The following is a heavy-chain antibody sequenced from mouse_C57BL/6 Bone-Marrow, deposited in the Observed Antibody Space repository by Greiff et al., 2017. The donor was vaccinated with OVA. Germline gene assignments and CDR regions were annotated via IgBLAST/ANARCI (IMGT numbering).Heavy chain of an antibody. Sequence: LQQPGAELVKPGASVKLSCKASGYTFTSYWMQWVKQRPGQGLEWIGEIDPSDSYTNYNQKFKGKATLTVDTSSSTAYMQLSSLTSEDSAVYYCARRRGTVVATNDYWGQGTTLTVSS. CDR1: GYTFTSYW. CDR2: IDPSDSYT. D-gene: IGHD1-1*01. CDR3: ARRRGTVVATNDY. J-gene: IGHJ2*01. V-gene: IGHV1-50*01.